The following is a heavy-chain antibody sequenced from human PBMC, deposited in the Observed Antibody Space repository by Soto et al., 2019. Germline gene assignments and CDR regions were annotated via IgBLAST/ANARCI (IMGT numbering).Heavy chain of an antibody. CDR1: GGSISSYY. J-gene: IGHJ4*02. Sequence: PSETLSLTCTVPGGSISSYYWSWIRQPPGKGLEWIGYIYYSGSTNYNPSLKSRVTISVNTSKNQFSLKLSSVTAADTAVYYCARRYGSSFDYWGQGTPVTVSS. V-gene: IGHV4-59*08. CDR2: IYYSGST. D-gene: IGHD3-16*01. CDR3: ARRYGSSFDY.